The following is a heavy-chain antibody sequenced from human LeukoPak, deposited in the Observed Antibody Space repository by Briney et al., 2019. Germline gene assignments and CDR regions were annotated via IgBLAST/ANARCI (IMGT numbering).Heavy chain of an antibody. CDR3: AKVGSSSLSFDY. CDR2: ISGSGGST. CDR1: GFTFSSYA. Sequence: GGSLRLSCAAPGFTFSSYAMSWVRQAPGKGLEWVSAISGSGGSTYYADSVKGRFTISRDNSKNTLYLQMNSLRAEDTAVYYCAKVGSSSLSFDYWGQGTLVTVSS. D-gene: IGHD6-6*01. J-gene: IGHJ4*02. V-gene: IGHV3-23*01.